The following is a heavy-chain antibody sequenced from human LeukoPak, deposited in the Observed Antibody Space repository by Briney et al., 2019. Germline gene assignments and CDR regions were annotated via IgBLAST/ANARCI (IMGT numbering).Heavy chain of an antibody. CDR3: ARGRPICDY. V-gene: IGHV4-34*01. Sequence: SETLSLTCAVYGGSFSGYYWGWIRQPPGKGLEWVGSIYHRGSTYYNPSLKSRVTISVDTSKNRFSLKLSSVTAADTAMYYCARGRPICDYWGQGTLVTVSS. J-gene: IGHJ4*02. CDR1: GGSFSGYY. D-gene: IGHD2-2*02. CDR2: IYHRGST.